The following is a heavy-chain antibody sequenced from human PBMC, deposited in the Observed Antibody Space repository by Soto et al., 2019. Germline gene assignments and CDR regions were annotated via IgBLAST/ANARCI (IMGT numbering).Heavy chain of an antibody. CDR3: ARESVPYYYDSSGYYYDY. CDR2: INSDGSST. D-gene: IGHD3-22*01. J-gene: IGHJ4*02. CDR1: GFTFSSYW. V-gene: IGHV3-74*01. Sequence: GGSLRLSCAASGFTFSSYWMHWVRQAPGKGLVWVSRINSDGSSTSYADSVKGRFTISRDNAKNTLYLQMNSLRAEDTAVYYCARESVPYYYDSSGYYYDYWGQGTLVTVSS.